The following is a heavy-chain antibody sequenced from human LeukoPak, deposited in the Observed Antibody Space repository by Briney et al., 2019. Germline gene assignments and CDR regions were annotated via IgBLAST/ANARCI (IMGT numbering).Heavy chain of an antibody. CDR1: GFTFSTNW. J-gene: IGHJ6*02. Sequence: GGSLRLSCAASGFTFSTNWMHWVRQAPGKGLVWVSRIKSDGRSTTYADSVKGRFTISRDNAKNTLFLQMNSLRAEDTAVYYCARGAFNGAATSLGYYYYGMDVWGQGTTVTVSS. D-gene: IGHD2-15*01. CDR3: ARGAFNGAATSLGYYYYGMDV. CDR2: IKSDGRST. V-gene: IGHV3-74*01.